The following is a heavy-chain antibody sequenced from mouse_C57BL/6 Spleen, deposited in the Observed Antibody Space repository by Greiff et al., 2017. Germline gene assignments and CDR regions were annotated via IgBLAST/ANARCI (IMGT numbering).Heavy chain of an antibody. CDR1: GYAFSSSW. CDR3: ARLGWSYYAMDY. J-gene: IGHJ4*01. D-gene: IGHD1-1*02. CDR2: IYPGDGDT. Sequence: QVQLKESGPELVKPGASVKISCKASGYAFSSSWMNWVKQRPGKGLEWIGRIYPGDGDTNYNGKFKGKATLTADKSSSTAYMQLSSLTSEDSAVYFCARLGWSYYAMDYWGQGTSVTVSS. V-gene: IGHV1-82*01.